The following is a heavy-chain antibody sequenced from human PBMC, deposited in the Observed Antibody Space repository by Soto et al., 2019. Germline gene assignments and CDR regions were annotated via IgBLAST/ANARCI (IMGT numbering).Heavy chain of an antibody. D-gene: IGHD3-10*01. CDR2: ISGGGDTT. CDR1: GFTFNNYA. Sequence: EVQLLESGGGLVQPGGSLRLSCAASGFTFNNYAMTWVRQAPGKELEWVSAISGGGDTTSYADSVKCRFTVSGDGSKDGLYMQMGSLRAEHTALYYCAKGRGGSGSLTPRVDCWGQGTLVTVSS. V-gene: IGHV3-23*01. CDR3: AKGRGGSGSLTPRVDC. J-gene: IGHJ4*02.